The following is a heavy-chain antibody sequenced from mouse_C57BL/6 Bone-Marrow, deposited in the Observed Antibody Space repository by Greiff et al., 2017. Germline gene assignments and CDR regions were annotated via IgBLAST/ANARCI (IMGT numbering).Heavy chain of an antibody. CDR1: GYTFTSYW. CDR2: IDPSDSYT. CDR3: ARCYYGSSYYWYFDG. Sequence: QVQLKQPGAELVKPGASVKLSCKASGYTFTSYWMQWVKQRPGQGLEWIGEIDPSDSYTNYTQKFKGKATLTVDTTSSTAYMQLSSLTSEDSAVYYCARCYYGSSYYWYFDGWGTGTTVTVAS. D-gene: IGHD1-1*01. V-gene: IGHV1-50*01. J-gene: IGHJ1*03.